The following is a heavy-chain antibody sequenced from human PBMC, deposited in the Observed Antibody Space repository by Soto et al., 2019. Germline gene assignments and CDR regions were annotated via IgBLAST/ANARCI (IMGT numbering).Heavy chain of an antibody. V-gene: IGHV1-18*01. CDR2: ISTYNGNT. Sequence: GASVKVSCKASGYTFTTYDISWVRQAPGQGLEWMGRISTYNGNTNYPQSLQGRLTMTTDTSTTTAYMELRSLRSDDTAVYYCARDSPPPREWGQGTLVTVSS. CDR1: GYTFTTYD. CDR3: ARDSPPPRE. J-gene: IGHJ4*02.